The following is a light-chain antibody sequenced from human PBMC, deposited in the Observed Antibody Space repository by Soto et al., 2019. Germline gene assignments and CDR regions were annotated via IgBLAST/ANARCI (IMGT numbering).Light chain of an antibody. V-gene: IGKV3-20*01. Sequence: EIVLTQSPGTLSLSPGERATLSCRASQSLTNSYLAWYQQKPGQAPRLLIYAASSRATGIPDRFSGSVSGTDFSLIISRLEPEDFAVYYCQLHGTSPQNAFGQGTKLEIK. CDR1: QSLTNSY. CDR2: AAS. J-gene: IGKJ2*01. CDR3: QLHGTSPQNA.